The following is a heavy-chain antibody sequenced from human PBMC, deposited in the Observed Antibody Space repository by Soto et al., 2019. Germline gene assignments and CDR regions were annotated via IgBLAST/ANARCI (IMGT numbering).Heavy chain of an antibody. Sequence: SETLSLTCAVFGGSFSGYYWNWIRQPPGKGLEWIGTINYSGSTNYNPSLTNRVTISVDTSKNQFSLKLSSVTAADTAVYFCARAISSSPSPGLNWFDPWGQGTLVTVSS. CDR2: INYSGST. CDR3: ARAISSSPSPGLNWFDP. D-gene: IGHD6-6*01. CDR1: GGSFSGYY. V-gene: IGHV4-34*01. J-gene: IGHJ5*02.